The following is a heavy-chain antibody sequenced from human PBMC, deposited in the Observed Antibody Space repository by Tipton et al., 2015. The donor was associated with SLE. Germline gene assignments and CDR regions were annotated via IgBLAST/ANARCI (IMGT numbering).Heavy chain of an antibody. CDR2: ISSSGGTI. J-gene: IGHJ4*02. CDR3: TRVLEYCTGGVCYTGDY. D-gene: IGHD2-8*02. V-gene: IGHV3-48*03. Sequence: SLRLSCAASGFTFSSYEMNWVRQAPGKGLEWVSYISSSGGTIYYADSVKGRFTISRDNAKNSLYLQMNSLRAEDTALYYCTRVLEYCTGGVCYTGDYWGQGTLVIVSS. CDR1: GFTFSSYE.